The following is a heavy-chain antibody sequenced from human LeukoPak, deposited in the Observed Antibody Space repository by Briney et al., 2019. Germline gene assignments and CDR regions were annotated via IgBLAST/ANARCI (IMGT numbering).Heavy chain of an antibody. V-gene: IGHV3-30*01. CDR3: AREFGKSVYGMDV. CDR2: IAYDGSKK. Sequence: GRSLRLSCAASGFSFSTSAMHWVRQAPGKGLEWVALIAYDGSKKFFAGSVKGRFSIFRDSSKNTVYLQMNSLSTEDTAVYYYAREFGKSVYGMDVWGQGTTVTVSS. D-gene: IGHD3-10*01. J-gene: IGHJ6*02. CDR1: GFSFSTSA.